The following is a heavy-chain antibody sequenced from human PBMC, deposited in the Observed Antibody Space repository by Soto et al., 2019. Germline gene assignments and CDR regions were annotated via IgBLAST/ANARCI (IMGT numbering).Heavy chain of an antibody. CDR3: ASGGGYDPLTGFYPDY. J-gene: IGHJ4*02. CDR1: GVPIRSGGHS. CDR2: IFLSGKN. Sequence: PSDTLSLTSTVSGVPIRSGGHSWNWIRQPPGRGLEWIGNIFLSGKNSYNSSLKNPVSISLDRSKNPFSLKMTSVTAADTAVYYCASGGGYDPLTGFYPDYWGKGALVTVSS. D-gene: IGHD3-9*01. V-gene: IGHV4-30-2*01.